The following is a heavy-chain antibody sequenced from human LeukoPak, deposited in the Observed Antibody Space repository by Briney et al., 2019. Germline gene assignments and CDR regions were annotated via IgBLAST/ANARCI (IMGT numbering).Heavy chain of an antibody. CDR2: IHYSGST. Sequence: SETLSLTCTVSGGSISSYYWSWIRQPPGKGLEWIGYIHYSGSTNYSPSLKSRVTISVDTSKNQFSLKLSSVTAADTAVYYCARRGGVGATFDYWGQGTLVTVSS. CDR1: GGSISSYY. D-gene: IGHD1-26*01. J-gene: IGHJ4*02. V-gene: IGHV4-59*08. CDR3: ARRGGVGATFDY.